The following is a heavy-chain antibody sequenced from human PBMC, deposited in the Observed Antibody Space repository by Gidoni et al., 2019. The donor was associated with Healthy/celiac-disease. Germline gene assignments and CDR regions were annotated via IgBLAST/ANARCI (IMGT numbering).Heavy chain of an antibody. V-gene: IGHV4-34*01. CDR1: GGSFSGYY. J-gene: IGHJ3*02. Sequence: ETLSLTCAVYGGSFSGYYWSWIRQPPGKGLEWIGEINHSGSTNYNPSLKSRVTISVDTSKNQFSLKLSSVTAADTAVYYCARAYRKAFDIWGQGTMVTVSS. D-gene: IGHD3-16*02. CDR2: INHSGST. CDR3: ARAYRKAFDI.